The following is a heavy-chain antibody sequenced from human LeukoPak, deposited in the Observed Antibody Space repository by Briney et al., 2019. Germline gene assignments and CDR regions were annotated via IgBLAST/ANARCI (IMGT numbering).Heavy chain of an antibody. V-gene: IGHV4-34*01. D-gene: IGHD2-15*01. CDR1: GGSFSGYY. CDR3: ARGLGYCSGGSCYYFDY. Sequence: SETLSLTCAVYGGSFSGYYWSWIRQPPGKGLEWIGEINHSGSTNYNPSLKSRVTISVGTSKNQFSLKLSSVTAADTAVYYCARGLGYCSGGSCYYFDYWGQGTLVTVSS. CDR2: INHSGST. J-gene: IGHJ4*02.